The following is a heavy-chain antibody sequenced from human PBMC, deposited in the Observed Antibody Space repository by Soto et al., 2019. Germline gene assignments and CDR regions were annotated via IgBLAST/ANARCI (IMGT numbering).Heavy chain of an antibody. D-gene: IGHD3-9*01. CDR3: ARDPTYYDILTGYPAGYYYGMDV. V-gene: IGHV3-33*01. Sequence: PGGSLRLSCAASGFTFSSYGMHWVRQAPGKGLEWVAVIWYDGSNKYYADSVKGRFTISRDNSKNTLYLQMNSLRAEDTAVYYCARDPTYYDILTGYPAGYYYGMDVWGQGTTVTVSS. CDR2: IWYDGSNK. CDR1: GFTFSSYG. J-gene: IGHJ6*02.